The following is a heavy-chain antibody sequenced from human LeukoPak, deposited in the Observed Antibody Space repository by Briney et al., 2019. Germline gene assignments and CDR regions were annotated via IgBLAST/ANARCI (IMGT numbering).Heavy chain of an antibody. D-gene: IGHD4-11*01. CDR3: AKDAQRGFDYSNSLEK. V-gene: IGHV3-33*06. Sequence: GGSLRLSCAASKFTFSRYGMHWVRQAPGKGLEWVAVIWHDGSSQYYADSVKGRFTVSRDNSQNTLYLHMNSLRPEDTAVYYCAKDAQRGFDYSNSLEKWGQGTLVTVSS. J-gene: IGHJ4*02. CDR1: KFTFSRYG. CDR2: IWHDGSSQ.